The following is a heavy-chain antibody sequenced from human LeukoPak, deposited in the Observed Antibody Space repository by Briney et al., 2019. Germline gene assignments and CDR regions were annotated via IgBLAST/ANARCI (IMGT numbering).Heavy chain of an antibody. CDR2: IIPIFGTA. J-gene: IGHJ6*04. Sequence: SVKVSCKASGGTFSSYAISWVRQAPGQGLEWMGGIIPIFGTANYAQKFQGRVTITTDESTSTAYMELSSLRSDDTAVYYCATGPGYSSGWYTDVWGKGTTVTVSS. V-gene: IGHV1-69*05. CDR3: ATGPGYSSGWYTDV. D-gene: IGHD6-19*01. CDR1: GGTFSSYA.